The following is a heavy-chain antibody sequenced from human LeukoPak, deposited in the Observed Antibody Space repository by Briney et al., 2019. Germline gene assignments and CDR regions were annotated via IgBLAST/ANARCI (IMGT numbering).Heavy chain of an antibody. J-gene: IGHJ4*02. CDR3: ASFPAHAMFDY. V-gene: IGHV1-2*02. D-gene: IGHD2/OR15-2a*01. CDR1: EYTFTSYY. CDR2: INPNSGGT. Sequence: ASVKVSCKASEYTFTSYYMHWVRQAPGQGLEWVGWINPNSGGTSYAQKFQGRVTMTRDTSISTAYMDLSRLRSDDTAVYYCASFPAHAMFDYWGQGTLVTVSS.